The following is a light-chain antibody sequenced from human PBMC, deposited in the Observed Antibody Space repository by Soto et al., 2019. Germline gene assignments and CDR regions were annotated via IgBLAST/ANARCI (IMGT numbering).Light chain of an antibody. CDR2: KAS. CDR1: QSISSW. CDR3: QQYSDNWT. Sequence: DIQMTQSPSTLSASVGDRVTFTCRASQSISSWLAWYQQKPGPAPNLLIYKASTLQSGVPSRFSGSGSGTEFTLTISSLQPDDSATYYCQQYSDNWTFGQGTKVEIK. J-gene: IGKJ1*01. V-gene: IGKV1-5*03.